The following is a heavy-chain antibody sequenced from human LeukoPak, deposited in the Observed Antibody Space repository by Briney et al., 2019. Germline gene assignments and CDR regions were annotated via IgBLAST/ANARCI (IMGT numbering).Heavy chain of an antibody. V-gene: IGHV3-23*01. CDR3: ARWGPYCSSTSCYGLGY. J-gene: IGHJ4*02. Sequence: PGGSLRLSCAASGFTFSSYAMSWVRQAPGKGLEWVSAISGSGGSTYYADSVKGRFTISRDNSKNTLYLQMNSLRPEDTAVYYCARWGPYCSSTSCYGLGYWGQGTLVTVSS. CDR1: GFTFSSYA. D-gene: IGHD2-2*01. CDR2: ISGSGGST.